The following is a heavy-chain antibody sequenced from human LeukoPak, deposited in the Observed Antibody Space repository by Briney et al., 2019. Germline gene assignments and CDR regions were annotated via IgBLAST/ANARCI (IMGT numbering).Heavy chain of an antibody. CDR2: IYYTGST. J-gene: IGHJ4*02. CDR1: GGSISSSSYY. CDR3: ARHSGPGASHFDY. D-gene: IGHD1-26*01. Sequence: SETLSLTCTVSGGSISSSSYYWGWIRQPPGKGLEWIGSIYYTGSTYYTPSLNSRVTISVDTSKNQFSLKLSSVTAADTAVYYCARHSGPGASHFDYWGQGTLVTVSS. V-gene: IGHV4-39*01.